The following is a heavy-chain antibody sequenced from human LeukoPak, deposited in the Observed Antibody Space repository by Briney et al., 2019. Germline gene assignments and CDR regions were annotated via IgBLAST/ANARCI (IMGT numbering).Heavy chain of an antibody. J-gene: IGHJ4*02. CDR2: IGAYNGNT. CDR1: GYTFTSYG. D-gene: IGHD5-24*01. Sequence: ASVKVSCKASGYTFTSYGISSVRQAPGPRLKGMGWIGAYNGNTNYAQKLQGRVTTATATSTSTAYMELRSLRSDDTAVYYCARDNNGWPDYWGQGTLVTVSS. V-gene: IGHV1-18*01. CDR3: ARDNNGWPDY.